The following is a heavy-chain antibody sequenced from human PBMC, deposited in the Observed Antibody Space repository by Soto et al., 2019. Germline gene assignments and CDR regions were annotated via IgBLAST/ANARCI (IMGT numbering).Heavy chain of an antibody. CDR3: ARDLKDDYGDYGYYYGMDV. D-gene: IGHD4-17*01. CDR1: GFTFSDYY. CDR2: ISSSSSYT. Sequence: GGSLRLSCAASGFTFSDYYMSWIRQAPGKGLEWVSYISSSSSYTNYADSVKGRFTISRDNAKNSLYLQMNSLRAEDTAAYYCARDLKDDYGDYGYYYGMDVWGQGTTVTVSS. J-gene: IGHJ6*02. V-gene: IGHV3-11*06.